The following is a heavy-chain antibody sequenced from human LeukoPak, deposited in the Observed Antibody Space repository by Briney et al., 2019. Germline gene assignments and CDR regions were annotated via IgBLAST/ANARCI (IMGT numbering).Heavy chain of an antibody. D-gene: IGHD3-9*01. J-gene: IGHJ2*01. CDR1: GGSFSGYY. V-gene: IGHV4-34*01. Sequence: SETLSLTCAVYGGSFSGYYWSWIRQPPGKGLEWIGEINHSGSTNYNPSLKSRVTISVDTSKHQFSLKLNSVTAADTAVYYCARRTYYDILTGYKYWYFDLWGRGTLVTVSS. CDR3: ARRTYYDILTGYKYWYFDL. CDR2: INHSGST.